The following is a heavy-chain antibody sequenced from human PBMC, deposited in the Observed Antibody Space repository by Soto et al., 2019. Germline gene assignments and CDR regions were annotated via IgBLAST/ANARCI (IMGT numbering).Heavy chain of an antibody. D-gene: IGHD6-19*01. CDR1: GSTFSSDD. CDR2: ISDSGGRK. J-gene: IGHJ4*02. Sequence: EVHLLDYGGGLVQPGGSLRLSCVVSGSTFSSDDMSWVRQAPGRGLEWVSGISDSGGRKYYADSVKGRFTISRDNAKNTLYLQMKSLRGEATDLYSWAKDGGWILEVAGRFDYWGPGTQVTVSS. CDR3: AKDGGWILEVAGRFDY. V-gene: IGHV3-23*01.